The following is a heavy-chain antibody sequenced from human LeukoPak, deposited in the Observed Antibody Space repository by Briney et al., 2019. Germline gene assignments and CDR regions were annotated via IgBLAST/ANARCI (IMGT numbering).Heavy chain of an antibody. CDR2: IYYSGST. V-gene: IGHV4-39*07. J-gene: IGHJ4*02. D-gene: IGHD4-23*01. CDR1: GGSISSSSYY. Sequence: SETLSLTCTVSGGSISSSSYYWGWIRQPPGKGLEWIGSIYYSGSTYYNPSLKSRVTISVDTSKNQFSLKLSSVTAADTAVYYCARVGTYGGDDYWGQGTLVTVSS. CDR3: ARVGTYGGDDY.